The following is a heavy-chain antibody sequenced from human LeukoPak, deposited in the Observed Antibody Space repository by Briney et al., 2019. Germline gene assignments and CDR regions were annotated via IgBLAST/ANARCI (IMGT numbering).Heavy chain of an antibody. V-gene: IGHV3-21*01. CDR3: ARRGYSGSSYFED. D-gene: IGHD1-26*01. J-gene: IGHJ4*02. CDR1: GFTFSSYS. CDR2: ISSSSSYI. Sequence: GGSLRLSCAASGFTFSSYSMNWVRQAPGKGLEWVSSISSSSSYIYYADSVKGRFTISRDNAENSLYLQMSSLRAEDTAVYYCARRGYSGSSYFEDWGQGTLVTVSS.